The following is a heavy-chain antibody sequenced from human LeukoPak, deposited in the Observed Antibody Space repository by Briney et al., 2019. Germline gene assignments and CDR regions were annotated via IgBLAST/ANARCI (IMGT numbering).Heavy chain of an antibody. J-gene: IGHJ6*02. CDR2: IKGDGSQK. CDR1: GFTFRNHW. V-gene: IGHV3-7*05. CDR3: ARGHYDMDV. Sequence: GGSLRLSCAASGFTFRNHWMGWVRQAPGKGLEWVANIKGDGSQKHHVDSVKGRFSISRDNAKNSLNLQMNSLRAEDTAVYYCARGHYDMDVWGQGTPVTVSS.